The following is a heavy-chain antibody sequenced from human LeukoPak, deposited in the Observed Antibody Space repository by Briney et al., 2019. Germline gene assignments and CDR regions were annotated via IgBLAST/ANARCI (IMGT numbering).Heavy chain of an antibody. CDR1: GFTFNIYV. D-gene: IGHD3-22*01. CDR3: AKGQYYYDSSGYDY. CDR2: ISGSGGST. V-gene: IGHV3-23*01. J-gene: IGHJ4*02. Sequence: GGSLRLSCAASGFTFNIYVMSWVRQAPGKGLEWVSVISGSGGSTYYADSVKGRFTISRDNSKNTLYLQMNSLRAEDTAVYYCAKGQYYYDSSGYDYWDQGTLVTVSS.